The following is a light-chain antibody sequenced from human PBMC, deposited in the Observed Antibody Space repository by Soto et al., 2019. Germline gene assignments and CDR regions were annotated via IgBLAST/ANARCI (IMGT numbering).Light chain of an antibody. CDR1: QSISTW. Sequence: DIQMTQSPSTLSASVGDRVTIACRASQSISTWLAWYQQKSGKAPKLLIYKASILESGVPSRFSGTGSATEFTLTISSLQPEDFASYYCQQYGTVPLTFGGGTKVEIK. V-gene: IGKV1-5*03. CDR2: KAS. J-gene: IGKJ4*01. CDR3: QQYGTVPLT.